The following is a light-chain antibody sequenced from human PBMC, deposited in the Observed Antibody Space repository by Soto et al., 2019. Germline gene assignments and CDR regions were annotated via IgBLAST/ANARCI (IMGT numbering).Light chain of an antibody. CDR2: SAS. CDR3: QDYNSWT. V-gene: IGKV1-39*01. CDR1: QTINNY. Sequence: DIQMTQSPSSLSASVGDSVTITCRTSQTINNYLNWYQQKPGKAPKLLVYSASNLQSGVSSRFSGSGSGTEFTLTISSLQPDDFATYYCQDYNSWTFGQGTKVDIK. J-gene: IGKJ1*01.